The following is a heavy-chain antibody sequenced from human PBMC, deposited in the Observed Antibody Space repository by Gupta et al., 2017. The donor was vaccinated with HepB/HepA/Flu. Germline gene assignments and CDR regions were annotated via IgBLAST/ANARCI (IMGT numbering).Heavy chain of an antibody. D-gene: IGHD2-2*01. CDR3: GRWGPMYYYMDV. V-gene: IGHV1-18*01. Sequence: QVQLVQSGGEVKNPGASVKLSCKASGYTFTSYGFTWVRQAPGQGLEWIGWISAYNGKTSKSTAYMELRSLRSDDTAVYYCGRWGPMYYYMDVWGKGTTVSVSS. CDR2: ISAYNG. CDR1: GYTFTSYG. J-gene: IGHJ6*03.